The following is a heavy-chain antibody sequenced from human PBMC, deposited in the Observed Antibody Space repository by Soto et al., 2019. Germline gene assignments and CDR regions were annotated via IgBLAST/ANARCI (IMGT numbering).Heavy chain of an antibody. V-gene: IGHV6-1*01. CDR3: ASEGAASTDYGGNLDY. D-gene: IGHD4-17*01. Sequence: PSQTLSLTCAISGDSVSSNRAAWNWIRQSPSRGLEWLGRTYYRSKWYDDYAVSVKGRITINPDTSKNQFSLHLNFVTPEDTAVYYCASEGAASTDYGGNLDYWGPGTLVTVSS. CDR2: TYYRSKWYD. J-gene: IGHJ4*02. CDR1: GDSVSSNRAA.